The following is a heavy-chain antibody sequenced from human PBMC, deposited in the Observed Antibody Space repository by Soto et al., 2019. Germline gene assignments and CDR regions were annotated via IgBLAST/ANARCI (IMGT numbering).Heavy chain of an antibody. CDR3: AKSYDSSGYYPKGGYY. CDR2: ISGSGGST. CDR1: GFTFSSYA. Sequence: GGSLRLSCAASGFTFSSYAMSWVRQAPGKGLEWVSAISGSGGSTYYADSVKGRFTISRDNSKNTLYLQMDSLRAEDTAVYYCAKSYDSSGYYPKGGYYWGQGTLVTVSS. V-gene: IGHV3-23*01. D-gene: IGHD3-22*01. J-gene: IGHJ4*02.